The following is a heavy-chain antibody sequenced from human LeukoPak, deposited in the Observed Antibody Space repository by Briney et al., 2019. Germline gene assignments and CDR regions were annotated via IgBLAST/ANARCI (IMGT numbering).Heavy chain of an antibody. V-gene: IGHV4-59*01. CDR1: GGSISSYY. J-gene: IGHJ5*02. CDR2: IYYSGST. D-gene: IGHD6-13*01. Sequence: PSETLSLTCTVSGGSISSYYWSWIRQPPGKGLEWIGYIYYSGSTNYNPSLKSRVTISVDTSKNQFSLKLSSVTAADTAVYYCARDPGIAPGAWFDPWGQGTLDTVSS. CDR3: ARDPGIAPGAWFDP.